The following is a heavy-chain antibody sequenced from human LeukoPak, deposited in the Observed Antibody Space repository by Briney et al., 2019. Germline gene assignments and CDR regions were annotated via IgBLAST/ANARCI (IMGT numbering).Heavy chain of an antibody. J-gene: IGHJ4*02. V-gene: IGHV3-74*01. Sequence: GGSLRLSCAASGFTFSSYLMHWVRQAPGKGLVWVSRINSDGSTTTYADSVKGRFTISRGNAKNTLYLQMNSLRVEDTAVYYCARAPFDYWGQGTLVTVSS. CDR2: INSDGSTT. CDR3: ARAPFDY. CDR1: GFTFSSYL.